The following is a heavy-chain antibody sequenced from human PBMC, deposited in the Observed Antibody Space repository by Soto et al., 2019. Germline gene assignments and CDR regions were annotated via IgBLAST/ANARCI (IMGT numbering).Heavy chain of an antibody. D-gene: IGHD6-13*01. J-gene: IGHJ6*02. CDR1: GGAISSYY. CDR3: ARVPGYSSSWFIYYYGMDV. CDR2: IYYSGST. Sequence: ETLSLTCTVSGGAISSYYWSWIRQPPGQGLEWIGYIYYSGSTNYNPSLKSRVTISVDTSKNQFSLKLSSVTAADTAVYYCARVPGYSSSWFIYYYGMDVWGQGTTVTVSS. V-gene: IGHV4-59*12.